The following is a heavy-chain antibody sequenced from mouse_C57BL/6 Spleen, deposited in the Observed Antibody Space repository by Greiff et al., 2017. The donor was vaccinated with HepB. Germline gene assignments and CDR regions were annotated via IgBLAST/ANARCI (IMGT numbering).Heavy chain of an antibody. Sequence: VQLQQPGAELVRPGSSVKMSCKTSGYTFTSYWMHWVKQRPGQGLDWIGAIYPGNSDTSYNQKFKGKAKLTAVTSASTAYMELSSLTNEDSAVYYCTASGYGSSSYAMDYWGQGTSVTVSS. D-gene: IGHD1-1*01. CDR2: IYPGNSDT. J-gene: IGHJ4*01. CDR3: TASGYGSSSYAMDY. CDR1: GYTFTSYW. V-gene: IGHV1-5*01.